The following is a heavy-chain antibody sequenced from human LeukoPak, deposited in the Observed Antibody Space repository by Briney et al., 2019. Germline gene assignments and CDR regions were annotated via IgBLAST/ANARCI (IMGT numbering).Heavy chain of an antibody. CDR1: GGSIRSYY. CDR2: VSYSGST. Sequence: SETLSLTCTDSGGSIRSYYWSWIRQPPGKGLEWIGYVSYSGSTYYNASLKNRVTISVDTSKNQFSMKLNSVTAADTAVYYCARHRGGTTYDYWGQRTLVTVSS. V-gene: IGHV4-59*08. D-gene: IGHD1-1*01. J-gene: IGHJ4*02. CDR3: ARHRGGTTYDY.